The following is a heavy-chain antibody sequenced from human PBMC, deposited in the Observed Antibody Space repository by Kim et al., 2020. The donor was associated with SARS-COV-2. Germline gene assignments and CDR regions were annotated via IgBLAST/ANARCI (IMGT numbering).Heavy chain of an antibody. J-gene: IGHJ6*02. Sequence: ASVKVSCKASGYTFTGYYMHWVRQAPGQGLEWMGLINPNSGGTNYAQKFQGRVTMTRDTSISTAYMELSRLRSDDTAVYYCASPTIFHYITVVRVAEWGSGMDVWGQGTTVTVSS. D-gene: IGHD3-10*01. CDR2: INPNSGGT. CDR1: GYTFTGYY. CDR3: ASPTIFHYITVVRVAEWGSGMDV. V-gene: IGHV1-2*02.